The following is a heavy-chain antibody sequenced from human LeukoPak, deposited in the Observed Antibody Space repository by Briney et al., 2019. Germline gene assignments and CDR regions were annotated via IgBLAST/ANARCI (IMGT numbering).Heavy chain of an antibody. D-gene: IGHD2-2*01. CDR2: IIPILGIA. CDR3: ARVESTSCYGCIDY. Sequence: SVKVSCKASGGTFSSYTISWVRQAPGQGLEWMGRIIPILGIANYAQKFQGRVTITADKSTSAAYMELSSLRSEDTAVYYCARVESTSCYGCIDYWGQGTLVTVSS. J-gene: IGHJ4*02. V-gene: IGHV1-69*02. CDR1: GGTFSSYT.